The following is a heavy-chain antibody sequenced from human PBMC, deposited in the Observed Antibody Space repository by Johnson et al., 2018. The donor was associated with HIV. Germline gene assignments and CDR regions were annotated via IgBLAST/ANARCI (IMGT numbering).Heavy chain of an antibody. V-gene: IGHV3-33*01. Sequence: QVQLVESGGGVVQPGRSLRLSCAASGFTFSSYGMHWVRQAPGKGLEWVAVIWYDGSNKYYADSVKGRFTISRDNSKNTLYLQMNSLRPDDTAVYYCARGSSGQMNGALDIWGPGTMVTVSS. CDR2: IWYDGSNK. J-gene: IGHJ3*02. CDR1: GFTFSSYG. CDR3: ARGSSGQMNGALDI. D-gene: IGHD3-22*01.